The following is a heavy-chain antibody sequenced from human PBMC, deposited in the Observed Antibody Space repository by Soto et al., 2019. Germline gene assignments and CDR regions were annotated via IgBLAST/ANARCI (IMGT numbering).Heavy chain of an antibody. CDR1: ESTVSRDW. CDR2: INQDGSEK. D-gene: IGHD1-26*01. V-gene: IGHV3-7*04. J-gene: IGHJ4*02. CDR3: AGGVGDAF. Sequence: EVHLVESGGGLVQTGGSLRISCAIFESTVSRDWMNWVRQAPGKGLEWVAHINQDGSEKYYVDSVKGRFTISRDNAKKPLYLQMNSLRPSDTAMYYCAGGVGDAFWGQGTLVTVSS.